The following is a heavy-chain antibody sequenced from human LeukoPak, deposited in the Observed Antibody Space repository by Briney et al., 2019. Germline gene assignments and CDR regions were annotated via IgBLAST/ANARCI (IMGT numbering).Heavy chain of an antibody. CDR2: ISGSGGST. CDR1: GFTFSACA. J-gene: IGHJ4*02. V-gene: IGHV3-23*01. CDR3: AKDTSDRSGYLYYFDN. Sequence: PGGSLRLSCAASGFTFSACAMSWVRQAPGKGLEWVSAISGSGGSTYYADSVKGRFTVSRDNSKNTLYLQMNSLRAEDTAVYYCAKDTSDRSGYLYYFDNWGQGTLVTVSS. D-gene: IGHD3-22*01.